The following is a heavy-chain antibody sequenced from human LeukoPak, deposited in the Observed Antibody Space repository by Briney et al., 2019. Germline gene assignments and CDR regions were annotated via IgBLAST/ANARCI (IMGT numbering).Heavy chain of an antibody. CDR2: IRYDGSNK. D-gene: IGHD3-22*01. Sequence: PGGSLRLSCAASGFTFSSYGIHWVRQAPGKGLEWVAFIRYDGSNKYYADSVKGRFTISRDNSKNTLYLQMNSLRAEDTAVYYCAGRTVTPYYHDSSGFHLQYWGQGTLVTVSS. J-gene: IGHJ1*01. CDR3: AGRTVTPYYHDSSGFHLQY. V-gene: IGHV3-30*02. CDR1: GFTFSSYG.